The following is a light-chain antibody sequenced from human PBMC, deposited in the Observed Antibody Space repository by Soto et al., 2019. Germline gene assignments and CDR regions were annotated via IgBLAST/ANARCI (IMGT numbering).Light chain of an antibody. V-gene: IGKV3-20*01. CDR1: QSVSNNY. J-gene: IGKJ4*01. CDR2: DAS. CDR3: QQFSSYPLT. Sequence: EIVLAQSPGTLSLCPSESDTLXSTASQSVSNNYLAWYQQKPGQAPRLLIYDASSRATGIPDRFSGGGSGTDFTLTISRLEPEDFAVYYCQQFSSYPLTFGGGTKVDIK.